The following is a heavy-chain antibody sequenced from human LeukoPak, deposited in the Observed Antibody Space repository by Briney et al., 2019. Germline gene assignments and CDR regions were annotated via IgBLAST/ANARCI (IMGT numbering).Heavy chain of an antibody. J-gene: IGHJ3*01. V-gene: IGHV3-23*01. CDR3: AKDPNGDYVGAFGS. CDR2: IRGDVGGGGT. D-gene: IGHD4-17*01. CDR1: GLTFSNYA. Sequence: GGSLRLSCAASGLTFSNYAMTWVRQAPGKGLEWVSSIRGDVGGGGTSYTDSVKGRFTDYRDNSKNTLYLQMNSLRAGDTAVYYCAKDPNGDYVGAFGSWGQGTLVTVSS.